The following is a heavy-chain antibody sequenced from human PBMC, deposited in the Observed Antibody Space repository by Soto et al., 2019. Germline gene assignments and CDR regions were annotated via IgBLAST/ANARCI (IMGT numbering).Heavy chain of an antibody. CDR3: ARDSPYDYIWGSYRRD. Sequence: EVQLVESGGGLVKPGGSLRLSCAASGFTFSSYSMNWVRQAPGKGLEWVSSISSSSSYIYYADSVKGRFTISRDNAKNSRYLQMNSLRAEDTAVYYCARDSPYDYIWGSYRRDWGQGTLVTVSS. V-gene: IGHV3-21*01. CDR2: ISSSSSYI. D-gene: IGHD3-16*02. J-gene: IGHJ4*02. CDR1: GFTFSSYS.